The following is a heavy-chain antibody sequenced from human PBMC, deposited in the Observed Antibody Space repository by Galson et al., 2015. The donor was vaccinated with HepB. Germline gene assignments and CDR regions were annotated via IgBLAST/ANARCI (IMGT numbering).Heavy chain of an antibody. CDR1: GYTFTTNG. CDR2: ISANSGNT. V-gene: IGHV1-18*04. D-gene: IGHD2-2*01. Sequence: SVKVSCKASGYTFTTNGISWVRQAPGQGLEWMGWISANSGNTKYAQNLQGRVTLTRDTSTSTAYLELRSLRSDDTAAYYCARDRGYRFDYWGQGTLVTVS. CDR3: ARDRGYRFDY. J-gene: IGHJ4*02.